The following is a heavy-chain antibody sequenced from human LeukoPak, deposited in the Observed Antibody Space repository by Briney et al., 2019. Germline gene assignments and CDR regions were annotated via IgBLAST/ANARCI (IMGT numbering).Heavy chain of an antibody. CDR1: GFTFSNAW. CDR3: TRSSYTNSWFFY. Sequence: GGSLRLSCVASGFTFSNAWMSWVRQAPGKGLEWVGRIKSRADGGTTDYTAPVKGRFTLSRDDSKNTVYLQMNSLKAEDTAVYYCTRSSYTNSWFFYWGQGSLVTVSS. D-gene: IGHD2-8*01. CDR2: IKSRADGGTT. V-gene: IGHV3-15*01. J-gene: IGHJ4*02.